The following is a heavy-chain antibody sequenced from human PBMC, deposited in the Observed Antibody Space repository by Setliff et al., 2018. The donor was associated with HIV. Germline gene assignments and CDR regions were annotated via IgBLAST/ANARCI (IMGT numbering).Heavy chain of an antibody. D-gene: IGHD7-27*01. V-gene: IGHV4-39*01. Sequence: SETLSLTCTVSGGSISSSSYYWGWIRQPPGKGLEWIGSIYYSGNTNYNPSLKSRVTISVDTSKNQFSLKLSSVTAADTAVYYCASPSSGDSLDYWGQGTLVTVSS. CDR2: IYYSGNT. J-gene: IGHJ4*02. CDR1: GGSISSSSYY. CDR3: ASPSSGDSLDY.